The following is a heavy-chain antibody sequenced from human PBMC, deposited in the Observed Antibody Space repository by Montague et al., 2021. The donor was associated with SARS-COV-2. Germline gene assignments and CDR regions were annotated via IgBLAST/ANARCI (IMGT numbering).Heavy chain of an antibody. D-gene: IGHD6-13*01. CDR3: ARILVAAAGSPFDP. CDR1: GFSLSTSGMC. Sequence: PALVKPTQTLTLTCTFSGFSLSTSGMCVSWIRQPPGKALEWLALIYWDDDKRYSPSLKSRLTITKDTSKNQVVLTMTNMGPVDTATYYCARILVAAAGSPFDPWGQGTLVTVSS. V-gene: IGHV2-5*08. CDR2: IYWDDDK. J-gene: IGHJ5*02.